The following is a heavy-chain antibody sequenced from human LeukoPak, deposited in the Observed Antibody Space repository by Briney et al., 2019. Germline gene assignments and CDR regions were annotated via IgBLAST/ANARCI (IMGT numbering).Heavy chain of an antibody. Sequence: EASVKVSCKASGYTFTSYGISWVRQAPGQGLEWMGWISAYNGNTNYAQKLQGRVTMTTDTSTSTAYMELRSLRSDDTAVYYCAREVDIVVVPAEEGNWFDPWGQGTLVTVSS. V-gene: IGHV1-18*01. CDR3: AREVDIVVVPAEEGNWFDP. CDR2: ISAYNGNT. D-gene: IGHD2-2*03. CDR1: GYTFTSYG. J-gene: IGHJ5*02.